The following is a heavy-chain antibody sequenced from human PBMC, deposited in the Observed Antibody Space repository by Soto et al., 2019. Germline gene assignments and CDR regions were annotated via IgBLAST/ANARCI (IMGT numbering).Heavy chain of an antibody. CDR3: ARGVDYGGNSGLLAY. CDR2: IIPIFGTA. CDR1: GGTFSSYA. J-gene: IGHJ4*02. Sequence: QVQLVQSGAEVKKPGSSVKVSCKASGGTFSSYAISWVRQAPGQGLEWMGGIIPIFGTANYAQKFQGRVTITADESTRTDYMELSSLRSEDTAVYYCARGVDYGGNSGLLAYWGQGTLVTVSS. D-gene: IGHD4-17*01. V-gene: IGHV1-69*01.